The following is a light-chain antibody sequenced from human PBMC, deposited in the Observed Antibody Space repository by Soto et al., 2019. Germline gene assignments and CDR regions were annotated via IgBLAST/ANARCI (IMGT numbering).Light chain of an antibody. Sequence: QSALTQPASVSGSPGQSITISCTGTSSDVGGYNYVSWYQQHPGKAPKLMIYEVSNRPSGVSNRFSGSKSGNTASLTISGLQAEDEAAYYCSSSKSSSTVVFGGGTKLTVL. CDR1: SSDVGGYNY. CDR2: EVS. J-gene: IGLJ2*01. CDR3: SSSKSSSTVV. V-gene: IGLV2-14*01.